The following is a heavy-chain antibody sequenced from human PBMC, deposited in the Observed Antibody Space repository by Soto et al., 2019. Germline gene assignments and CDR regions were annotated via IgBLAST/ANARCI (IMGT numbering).Heavy chain of an antibody. V-gene: IGHV1-46*01. CDR1: GYTFTSYY. D-gene: IGHD3-22*01. J-gene: IGHJ4*02. Sequence: EASVKVSFKASGYTFTSYYMHWVRQAPGQGLEWMGIINPSGGSTSYAQKFQGRVTMTRDTSTSTVYMELSSLRSEDTAVYYCASQRGYYYDSSGYHLDYWAQGTLVTVSS. CDR2: INPSGGST. CDR3: ASQRGYYYDSSGYHLDY.